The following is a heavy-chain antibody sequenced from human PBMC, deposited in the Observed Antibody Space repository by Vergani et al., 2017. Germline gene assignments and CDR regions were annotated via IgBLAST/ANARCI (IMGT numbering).Heavy chain of an antibody. J-gene: IGHJ4*02. CDR3: ARAVWGWNDGPAFDY. CDR1: GGSISSGDYY. CDR2: IYYSGST. V-gene: IGHV4-30-4*01. Sequence: QVQLQESGPGLVKPSQTLSLTCSVSGGSISSGDYYWSWIRQPPGKGLEWIGYIYYSGSTYYNPSLKSRVTISVDTSKNQFSLKLSSVTAADTAVYYCARAVWGWNDGPAFDYWGQGTLVTVSS. D-gene: IGHD1-1*01.